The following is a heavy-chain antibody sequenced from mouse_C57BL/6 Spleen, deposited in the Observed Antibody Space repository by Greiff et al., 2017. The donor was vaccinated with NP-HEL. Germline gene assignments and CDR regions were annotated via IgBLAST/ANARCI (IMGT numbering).Heavy chain of an antibody. Sequence: QVQLQQSGAELVKPGASVKISCKASGYAFSSYWMNWVKQRPGKGLEWIGQIYPGDGDTNYNGKFKGKATLTADKSSSTAYMQLSSLTSEDSAVYFCARGIRPRSFDYWGQGTTLTVSS. CDR1: GYAFSSYW. CDR2: IYPGDGDT. J-gene: IGHJ2*01. V-gene: IGHV1-80*01. D-gene: IGHD2-4*01. CDR3: ARGIRPRSFDY.